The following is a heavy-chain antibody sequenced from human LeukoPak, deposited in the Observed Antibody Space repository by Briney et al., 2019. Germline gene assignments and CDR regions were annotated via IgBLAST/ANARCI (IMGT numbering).Heavy chain of an antibody. Sequence: ASVKVSCKASGYTFTGYYMHWVRQAPGQGLEWMGWINPNSGGTNYAQKFQGWVTMTRDTSISTAYMELSRLRSDDPAVHYCARGQEQWLVRSWFDPWGREPWSPSPQ. J-gene: IGHJ5*02. CDR3: ARGQEQWLVRSWFDP. D-gene: IGHD6-19*01. CDR1: GYTFTGYY. V-gene: IGHV1-2*04. CDR2: INPNSGGT.